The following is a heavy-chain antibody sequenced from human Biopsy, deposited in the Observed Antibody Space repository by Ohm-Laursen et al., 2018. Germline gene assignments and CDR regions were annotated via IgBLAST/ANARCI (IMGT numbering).Heavy chain of an antibody. D-gene: IGHD3-22*01. Sequence: TLSLTCAVYGESFNGYYWSWIRQTPGKGLEWIGEINHSGRTNYNPSLKSRVTISLDTSKNQFSLKVRPVTAADTAVYYCVRGVDYYDPYHYYALDVWGQGTTVTVSS. J-gene: IGHJ6*02. V-gene: IGHV4-34*01. CDR1: GESFNGYY. CDR3: VRGVDYYDPYHYYALDV. CDR2: INHSGRT.